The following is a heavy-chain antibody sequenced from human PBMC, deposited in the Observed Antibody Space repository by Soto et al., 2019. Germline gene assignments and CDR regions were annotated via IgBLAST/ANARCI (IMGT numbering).Heavy chain of an antibody. D-gene: IGHD5-18*01. J-gene: IGHJ4*02. CDR3: AXDRLGSYGPLRSYYFDY. V-gene: IGHV1-46*01. CDR2: INPSGGST. CDR1: GYTFTSYY. Sequence: APVKVSCKASGYTFTSYYMHWVRQAPGQGLEWMGIINPSGGSTSYAQKFQGRVTMTRDTSTSTVYMELSSLRSEDTAVYYCAXDRLGSYGPLRSYYFDYWGQGTLVTVSS.